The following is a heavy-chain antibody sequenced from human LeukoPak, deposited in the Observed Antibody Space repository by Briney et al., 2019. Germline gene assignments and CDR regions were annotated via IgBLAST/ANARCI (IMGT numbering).Heavy chain of an antibody. D-gene: IGHD3-22*01. CDR3: ATSSGYGFLFEY. CDR2: FDPEDGET. V-gene: IGHV1-24*01. Sequence: GASAKVSCKVSGYTLTDLSMHWVRQAPGKGLEWMGGFDPEDGETIYAQNFQGRVTMTEDTSTDTAYMEVRSLRSEDTAVYYCATSSGYGFLFEYWGQGTLVTVSS. CDR1: GYTLTDLS. J-gene: IGHJ4*02.